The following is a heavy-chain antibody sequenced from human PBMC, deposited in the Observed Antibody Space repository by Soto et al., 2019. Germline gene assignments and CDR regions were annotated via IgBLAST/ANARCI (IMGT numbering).Heavy chain of an antibody. Sequence: SETLSLTCTVSGGSISSGDYYWSWIRQPPGKGLEWIGYIYYSGNAYYNPSLKSRVTISVDTSKNQFSLKLSSVTAADTAVYYCARARLGYCTSTSCFSSFDYWGQGILVTVSS. CDR3: ARARLGYCTSTSCFSSFDY. J-gene: IGHJ4*02. CDR1: GGSISSGDYY. CDR2: IYYSGNA. V-gene: IGHV4-30-4*01. D-gene: IGHD2-2*03.